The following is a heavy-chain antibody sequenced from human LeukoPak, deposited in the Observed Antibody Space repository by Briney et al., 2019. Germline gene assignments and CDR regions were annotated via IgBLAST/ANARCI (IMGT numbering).Heavy chain of an antibody. J-gene: IGHJ6*03. D-gene: IGHD3-10*01. CDR2: IYTSGST. CDR1: GGSISSYY. V-gene: IGHV4-4*09. CDR3: ARHTMVRGVSGYYYYYMDV. Sequence: SETLSLTCTVSGGSISSYYWGWIRQPPGKGLEWIGYIYTSGSTNYNPSPKSRVTISVDTSKNQFSLKLSSVTAADTAVYYCARHTMVRGVSGYYYYYMDVWGKGTTVTVSS.